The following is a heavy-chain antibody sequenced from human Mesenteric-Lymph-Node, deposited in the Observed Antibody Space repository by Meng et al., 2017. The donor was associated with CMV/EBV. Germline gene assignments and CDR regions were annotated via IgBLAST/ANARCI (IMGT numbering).Heavy chain of an antibody. Sequence: SETLSLTCAVYGGSFSGYYWSWIRQPPGKGLEWIGCFYSGGSTYYNPSLKSRVSISVDTSKNQLSLKLSSVTAADTAVYYCARDPTITTSNAFDYWGQGTLVTVSS. V-gene: IGHV4-34*01. CDR1: GGSFSGYY. D-gene: IGHD3-3*01. CDR2: FYSGGST. CDR3: ARDPTITTSNAFDY. J-gene: IGHJ4*02.